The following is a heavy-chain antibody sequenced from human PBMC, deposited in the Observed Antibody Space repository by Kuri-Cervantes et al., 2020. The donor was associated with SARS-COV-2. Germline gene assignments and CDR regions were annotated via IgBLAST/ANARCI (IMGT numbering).Heavy chain of an antibody. V-gene: IGHV4-34*01. Sequence: SETLSLTCAVYGGSFSGYYWSWIRQPPGKGLEWIGEINHSGSTNYNPSLKSRVTISVDMSKNQFSLKLSSVTAADTAVYYCARRGHSSSSGGYYYYYMDVWGKGTTVTVSS. CDR2: INHSGST. D-gene: IGHD6-6*01. J-gene: IGHJ6*03. CDR3: ARRGHSSSSGGYYYYYMDV. CDR1: GGSFSGYY.